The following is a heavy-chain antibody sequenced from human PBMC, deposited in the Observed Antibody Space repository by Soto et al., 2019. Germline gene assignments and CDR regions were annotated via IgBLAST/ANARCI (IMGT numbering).Heavy chain of an antibody. V-gene: IGHV5-10-1*01. CDR3: ARSQPYCSSTSCYAGSYYYYGMDV. D-gene: IGHD2-2*01. Sequence: GESLKISCKGSGYSFTSYWISWVRQMPGKVLEWMGRIDPSDSYTNYSPSFQGHVTISADKSISTAYLQWSSLKASDTAMYYCARSQPYCSSTSCYAGSYYYYGMDVWGQGTTVTVSS. J-gene: IGHJ6*02. CDR2: IDPSDSYT. CDR1: GYSFTSYW.